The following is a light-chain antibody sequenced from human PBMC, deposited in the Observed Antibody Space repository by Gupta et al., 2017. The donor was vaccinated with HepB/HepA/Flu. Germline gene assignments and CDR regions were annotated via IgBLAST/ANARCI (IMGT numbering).Light chain of an antibody. Sequence: SDELTQTPSVSVSPGQTASMTCSGDGLGDKDVCWYQQRPGQSPVLVISQDDKRPSGIPERFSGSKSGNTATLAISGTQTTDEADYYCQAWGSITVVFGGGTRLTVL. CDR1: GLGDKD. V-gene: IGLV3-1*01. J-gene: IGLJ2*01. CDR2: QDD. CDR3: QAWGSITVV.